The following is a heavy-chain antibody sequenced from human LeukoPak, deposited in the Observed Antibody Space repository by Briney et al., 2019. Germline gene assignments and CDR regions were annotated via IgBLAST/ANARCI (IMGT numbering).Heavy chain of an antibody. D-gene: IGHD4-17*01. CDR1: GYTFTSYG. CDR3: ARALNDYGDYVLVY. J-gene: IGHJ4*02. CDR2: ISAYNGNT. Sequence: ASVKVSCKASGYTFTSYGISWVRQAPGQGLEWMGWISAYNGNTTYAQKLQGRVTMTTDTSTSTAYMELRSLRSDDTAVYYCARALNDYGDYVLVYWGQGTLVTVSS. V-gene: IGHV1-18*01.